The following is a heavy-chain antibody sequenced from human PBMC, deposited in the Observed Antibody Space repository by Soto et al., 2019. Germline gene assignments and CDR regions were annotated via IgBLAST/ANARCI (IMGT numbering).Heavy chain of an antibody. CDR3: AKDTIPLYSSSSDSVY. CDR1: GFTFSSYA. D-gene: IGHD6-6*01. V-gene: IGHV3-23*01. J-gene: IGHJ4*02. CDR2: ISGSGGST. Sequence: GGSLRLCCAASGFTFSSYAMSWARQAPGKGLEWVSAISGSGGSTYYADSVKGRFTISRDNSKNTLYLQMNSLRAEDTAVYYCAKDTIPLYSSSSDSVYWGQGTLVTVSS.